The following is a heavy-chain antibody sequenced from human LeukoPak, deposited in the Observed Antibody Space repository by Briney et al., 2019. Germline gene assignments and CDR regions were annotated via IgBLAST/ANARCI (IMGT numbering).Heavy chain of an antibody. CDR2: INAGNGNT. CDR3: ARGGARYGSRGNCYDDFDY. Sequence: ASVKLSCKASGYTFTSYAMHWVRHAPGQRLEWMGWINAGNGNTKYSQKFQGRVTITRDTSASTAYMELSSLRSEDTAVAYCARGGARYGSRGNCYDDFDYWGQGTLVTVSS. D-gene: IGHD2-2*01. J-gene: IGHJ4*02. CDR1: GYTFTSYA. V-gene: IGHV1-3*01.